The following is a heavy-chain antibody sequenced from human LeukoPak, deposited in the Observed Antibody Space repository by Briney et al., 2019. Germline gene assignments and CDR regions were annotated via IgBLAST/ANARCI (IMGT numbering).Heavy chain of an antibody. CDR1: GFTFSRHA. CDR3: ARGDFSFTPDY. V-gene: IGHV3-30-3*01. J-gene: IGHJ4*02. CDR2: ISDDGNNK. D-gene: IGHD2-15*01. Sequence: QSGRSLRLSCAASGFTFSRHAMHWVRQAPGRGLEWVAIISDDGNNKYYADSVKGRFTISRDNPKNTLSLQMSSLRTEDTAVYYCARGDFSFTPDYWGQGTLVTVSS.